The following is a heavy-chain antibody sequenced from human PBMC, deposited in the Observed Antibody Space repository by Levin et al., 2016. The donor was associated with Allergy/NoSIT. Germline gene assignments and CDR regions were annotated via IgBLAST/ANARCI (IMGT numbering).Heavy chain of an antibody. J-gene: IGHJ4*02. Sequence: GGSLRLSCTASGFTFADYCMSWFRQAPGKGLEWVTFIRTNRRGGTTEYAAPGKGRFTISRDDSKNIAYLQMNSLQTDDTAIYYCARGIYPDGGFDYWGQGTLVTVSS. D-gene: IGHD1-14*01. CDR3: ARGIYPDGGFDY. CDR2: IRTNRRGGTT. CDR1: GFTFADYC. V-gene: IGHV3-49*03.